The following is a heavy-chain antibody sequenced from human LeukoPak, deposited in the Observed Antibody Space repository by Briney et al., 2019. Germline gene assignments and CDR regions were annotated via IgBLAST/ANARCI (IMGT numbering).Heavy chain of an antibody. J-gene: IGHJ4*02. Sequence: GGSLRLSCVASGFTLSSYSMNWVRQAPGKGLEWVSSISRTSAYMYYADSVKGRFTISRDNAKNSLYLQMNSLRAEDTAVYYCARDQNYYDSSGYDYWGQGTLVTVSS. V-gene: IGHV3-21*01. D-gene: IGHD3-22*01. CDR1: GFTLSSYS. CDR3: ARDQNYYDSSGYDY. CDR2: ISRTSAYM.